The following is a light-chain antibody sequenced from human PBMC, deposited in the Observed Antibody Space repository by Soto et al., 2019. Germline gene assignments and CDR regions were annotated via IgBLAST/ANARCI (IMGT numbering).Light chain of an antibody. CDR2: DVS. J-gene: IGKJ3*01. CDR3: QQRSNRPRFT. CDR1: QSVDNY. V-gene: IGKV3-11*01. Sequence: DIVLTQSPATLSLSPGERATLSCRASQSVDNYLAWNQQKPGQAPMLLIYDVSNRATGTPARFSGSGSGTDFTLSISSLEPEDFAVYYCQQRSNRPRFTFGPGTKVDIK.